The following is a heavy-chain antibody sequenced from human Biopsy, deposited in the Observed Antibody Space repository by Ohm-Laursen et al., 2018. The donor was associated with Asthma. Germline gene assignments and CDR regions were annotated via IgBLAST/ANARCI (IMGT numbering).Heavy chain of an antibody. CDR3: ARHWGWGSFFEY. Sequence: GTLSLTCTVSGGSMSSSSYYWGWIRQPPGKGLEWMGSISYTGSAYHNPSLKSRFTISVGTSKNHFSLKLSSVTAADTAVYYCARHWGWGSFFEYWGQGTPVTVSS. V-gene: IGHV4-39*01. CDR1: GGSMSSSSYY. CDR2: ISYTGSA. J-gene: IGHJ4*02. D-gene: IGHD7-27*01.